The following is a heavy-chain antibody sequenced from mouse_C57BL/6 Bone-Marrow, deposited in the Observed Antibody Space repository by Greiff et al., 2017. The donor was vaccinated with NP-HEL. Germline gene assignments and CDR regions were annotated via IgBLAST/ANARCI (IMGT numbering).Heavy chain of an antibody. D-gene: IGHD2-4*01. CDR3: ARKGYDYTWFAY. CDR1: GYTFTSYG. CDR2: IYPRSGNT. V-gene: IGHV1-81*01. Sequence: QVHVKQSGAELARPGASVKLSCKASGYTFTSYGISWVKQRTGQGLEWIGEIYPRSGNTYYNEKFKGKATLTADKSSSTAYMELRSLTSEDSAVYFCARKGYDYTWFAYWGQGTLVTVSA. J-gene: IGHJ3*01.